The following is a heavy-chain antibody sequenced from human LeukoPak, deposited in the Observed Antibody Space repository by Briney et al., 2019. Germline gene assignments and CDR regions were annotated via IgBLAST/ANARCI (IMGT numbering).Heavy chain of an antibody. CDR1: GFTFNE. J-gene: IGHJ4*02. Sequence: GGSLRLSCAASGFTFNEMNWVRQAPGKGLEWVSYISSSGSTIYYADSVKGRFTISRDNAKNSLYLQMNSLRAEDTAVYYCVRDDYGVDYWGQGTLVTVSS. CDR2: ISSSGSTI. CDR3: VRDDYGVDY. D-gene: IGHD4-17*01. V-gene: IGHV3-48*03.